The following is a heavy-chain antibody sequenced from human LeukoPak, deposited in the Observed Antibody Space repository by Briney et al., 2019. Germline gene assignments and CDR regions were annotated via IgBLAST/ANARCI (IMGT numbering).Heavy chain of an antibody. D-gene: IGHD3-3*01. J-gene: IGHJ4*02. CDR1: EFTFDSYA. Sequence: GGSLRLSCAASEFTFDSYAMNWVRQAPGKGLEWVSGIGGLGGSTYYAGSVKGRFTISRDNSQNTLYLHMNSLRADDTAVYYCARDPGVVAFHYFDYWGQGSLVTVSS. CDR3: ARDPGVVAFHYFDY. V-gene: IGHV3-23*01. CDR2: IGGLGGST.